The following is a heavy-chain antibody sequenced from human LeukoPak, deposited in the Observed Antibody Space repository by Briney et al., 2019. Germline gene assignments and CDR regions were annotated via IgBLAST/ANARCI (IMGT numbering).Heavy chain of an antibody. CDR2: ISYDGSNK. CDR1: GFTFSSYA. J-gene: IGHJ3*02. Sequence: GGSLRLSCAASGFTFSSYAMHWVRQAPGKGLEWVAVISYDGSNKYYADSVKGRFTISRDNAKNSLYLQMNSLRAEDTAVYYCARDRALDIWGQGTMVTVSS. D-gene: IGHD3-10*01. V-gene: IGHV3-30*14. CDR3: ARDRALDI.